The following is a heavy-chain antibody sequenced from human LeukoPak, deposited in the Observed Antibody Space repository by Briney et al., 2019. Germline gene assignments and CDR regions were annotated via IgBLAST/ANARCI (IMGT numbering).Heavy chain of an antibody. Sequence: GGSLRLSCAASGFTFSDYYMNWIRQAPGKGLEWVSYISSSGTTIYYADFVKGRFTISRDSAKNSLYLQMNSLRAEDTAVYYCARDQGSSTGGESEIWFDPWGQGTLVTVSS. J-gene: IGHJ5*02. V-gene: IGHV3-11*04. CDR1: GFTFSDYY. D-gene: IGHD2-2*01. CDR2: ISSSGTTI. CDR3: ARDQGSSTGGESEIWFDP.